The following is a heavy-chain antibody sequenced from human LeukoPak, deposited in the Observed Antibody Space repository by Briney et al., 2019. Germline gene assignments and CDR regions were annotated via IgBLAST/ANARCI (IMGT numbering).Heavy chain of an antibody. CDR3: VRESEYDHSASFDY. J-gene: IGHJ4*02. CDR1: GFTFTAYL. D-gene: IGHD3-22*01. Sequence: GGSLRLSCEASGFTFTAYLIHWVRQAPGKGLEWVAVMSSDGNAMFYADSVKGRFTISRDNSKNTLYLQMNSLTAEDTAVYYCVRESEYDHSASFDYWGQGTLVTVSS. V-gene: IGHV3-30-3*01. CDR2: MSSDGNAM.